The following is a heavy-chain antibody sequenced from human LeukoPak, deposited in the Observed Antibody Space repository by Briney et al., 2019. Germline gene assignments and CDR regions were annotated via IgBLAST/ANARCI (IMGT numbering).Heavy chain of an antibody. CDR2: ISYDGNNE. CDR1: GFTFGAYA. J-gene: IGHJ4*02. CDR3: ARGHPHGWELYLDY. D-gene: IGHD1-26*01. Sequence: GGSLRLSCAASGFTFGAYAMHWVRQSPGKGLEWVALISYDGNNEWYADSVKGRFTVSRDSSKNTLYLQMNSLRVEDTAVYYCARGHPHGWELYLDYWGQGTLVTVSS. V-gene: IGHV3-30*04.